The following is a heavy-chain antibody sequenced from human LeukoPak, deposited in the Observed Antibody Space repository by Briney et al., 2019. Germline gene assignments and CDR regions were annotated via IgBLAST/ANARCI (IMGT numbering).Heavy chain of an antibody. CDR1: GFTFDDYA. D-gene: IGHD2-2*02. V-gene: IGHV3-9*01. CDR2: ISWNSGSI. CDR3: AKDTCSSTSFYKDSRAV. J-gene: IGHJ6*04. Sequence: GGSLRLSCAASGFTFDDYAMHWVRQAPGKGLEWVSGISWNSGSIGYADSVKGRFTISRDNAKNSLYLQMNSLRAEDTALYYCAKDTCSSTSFYKDSRAVGGKGTTVTFPS.